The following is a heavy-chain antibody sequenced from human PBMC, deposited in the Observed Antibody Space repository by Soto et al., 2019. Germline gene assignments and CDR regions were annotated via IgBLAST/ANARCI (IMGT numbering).Heavy chain of an antibody. Sequence: PSETLSLTCTVSGGSISSYYWSWIRQPPGKGLEWIGYIYYSGSTNYNPSLKSRVTISVDTSKNQFSLKLSSVTAADTAVYYCARVSLWEDSSGYWRAFGIWGQGTMVTVSS. CDR2: IYYSGST. CDR3: ARVSLWEDSSGYWRAFGI. J-gene: IGHJ3*02. D-gene: IGHD3-22*01. V-gene: IGHV4-59*01. CDR1: GGSISSYY.